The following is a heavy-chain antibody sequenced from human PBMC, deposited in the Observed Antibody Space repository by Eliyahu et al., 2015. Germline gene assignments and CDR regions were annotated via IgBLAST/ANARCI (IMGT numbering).Heavy chain of an antibody. D-gene: IGHD3-9*01. Sequence: EVQLVESGGGLVQPGGSLRLSCAASGFTFSXYXXSWXRQAPGKGLEWVANXKQXGSEKYYVDSVKGRFTISRDNXKNSLYLQMNSLRAEDTAVYYCARVGVERYFDWSQTFYYFDYWGQGTLVTVSS. CDR2: XKQXGSEK. CDR3: ARVGVERYFDWSQTFYYFDY. J-gene: IGHJ4*02. CDR1: GFTFSXYX. V-gene: IGHV3-7*01.